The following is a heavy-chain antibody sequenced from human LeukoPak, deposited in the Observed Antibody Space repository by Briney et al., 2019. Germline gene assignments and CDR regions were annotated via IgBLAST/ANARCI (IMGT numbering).Heavy chain of an antibody. CDR1: GGSISGYY. V-gene: IGHV4-59*01. CDR3: ARGWDSGYNFYGMDV. CDR2: RYNSGTT. D-gene: IGHD1-26*01. Sequence: SETLSLTCTVSGGSISGYYWGWIRQSPGKGLEWIGNRYNSGTTSYNPSLKSRVTISVDTFKNQFSLKLSSVTAADTAVYYCARGWDSGYNFYGMDVWGQGNAVIVSS. J-gene: IGHJ6*02.